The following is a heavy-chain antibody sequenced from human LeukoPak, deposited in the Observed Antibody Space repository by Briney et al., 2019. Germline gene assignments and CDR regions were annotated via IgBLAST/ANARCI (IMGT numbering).Heavy chain of an antibody. V-gene: IGHV3-23*01. CDR3: ASLNGSGYYFDY. J-gene: IGHJ4*02. D-gene: IGHD3-3*01. CDR1: GITFSNSA. Sequence: PGGSLRLSCVPSGITFSNSALSWVRQAPGKGLEWVSTITKSGDQTHYADSVRGLFTISRDIFKNTLYLQMNSLRAEDTAVYYCASLNGSGYYFDYWGRGTLVTVSS. CDR2: ITKSGDQT.